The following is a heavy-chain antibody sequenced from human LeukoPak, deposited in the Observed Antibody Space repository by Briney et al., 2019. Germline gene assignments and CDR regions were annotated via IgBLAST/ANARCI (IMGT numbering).Heavy chain of an antibody. CDR2: ISGSASGVTT. Sequence: PGGSLRLSCAASGFSFSTYAMSWVRQAPGKGLEWVSAISGSASGVTTYYADSVKGRFTISRDNSKNTLYLQMNSLRAEDTAVYYCAKAETLYYYGSGSLDYWGQGTLVTVSS. CDR1: GFSFSTYA. D-gene: IGHD3-10*01. J-gene: IGHJ4*02. V-gene: IGHV3-23*01. CDR3: AKAETLYYYGSGSLDY.